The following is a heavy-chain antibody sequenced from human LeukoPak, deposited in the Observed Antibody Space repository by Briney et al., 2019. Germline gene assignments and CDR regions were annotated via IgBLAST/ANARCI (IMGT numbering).Heavy chain of an antibody. V-gene: IGHV1-18*01. CDR1: GYTFTSYG. D-gene: IGHD3-22*01. CDR2: ISAYNGNT. CDR3: ARDSRITMIVVADPADY. J-gene: IGHJ4*02. Sequence: ASVKVSCKASGYTFTSYGISWVRQAPGQGLEGMGWISAYNGNTNYAQKLQGRVTMTTDTSTSTAYMELRSLRSDDTAVYYCARDSRITMIVVADPADYWGQGTLVTVSS.